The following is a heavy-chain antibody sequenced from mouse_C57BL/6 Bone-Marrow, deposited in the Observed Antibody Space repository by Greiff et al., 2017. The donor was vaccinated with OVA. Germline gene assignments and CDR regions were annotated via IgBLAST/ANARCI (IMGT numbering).Heavy chain of an antibody. CDR2: ISSGSSTI. CDR1: GFTFSDYG. D-gene: IGHD2-2*01. CDR3: ARRDRNTMTMVKDY. J-gene: IGHJ2*01. Sequence: DVKLQESGGGLVKPGGSLKLSCAASGFTFSDYGMHWVRQAPEKGLEWVAYISSGSSTIYYADTVKGRFTISRDNAKNTLFLQMTSLRSEDTAMYYCARRDRNTMTMVKDYWGQGTTLTVSS. V-gene: IGHV5-17*01.